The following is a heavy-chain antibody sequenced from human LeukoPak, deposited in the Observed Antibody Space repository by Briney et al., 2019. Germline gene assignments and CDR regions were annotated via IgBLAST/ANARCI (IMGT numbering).Heavy chain of an antibody. V-gene: IGHV4-59*01. Sequence: GSLRLSCAASGLTFSNYAMSWIRQPPGKGLEWIGYIYYSGSTNYNPSLKSRVTISVDTSKNQFSLKLSSVTAADTAVYYCAGGYSGYRTLDYWGQGTLVTVSS. D-gene: IGHD5-12*01. CDR1: GLTFSNYA. CDR3: AGGYSGYRTLDY. J-gene: IGHJ4*02. CDR2: IYYSGST.